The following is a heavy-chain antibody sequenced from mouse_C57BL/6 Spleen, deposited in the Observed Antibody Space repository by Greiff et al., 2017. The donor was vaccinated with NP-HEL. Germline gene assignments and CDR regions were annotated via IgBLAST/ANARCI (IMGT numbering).Heavy chain of an antibody. Sequence: QVQLKQSGPELVKPGASVKISCKASGYSFTSYYIHWVKQRPGQGLEWIGWIYPGSGNTKYNEKFKGKATLTADTSSSTAYMQLSSLTSEDSAVYYCARAELGFDYWGQGTTLTVSS. J-gene: IGHJ2*01. CDR3: ARAELGFDY. D-gene: IGHD2-14*01. V-gene: IGHV1-66*01. CDR2: IYPGSGNT. CDR1: GYSFTSYY.